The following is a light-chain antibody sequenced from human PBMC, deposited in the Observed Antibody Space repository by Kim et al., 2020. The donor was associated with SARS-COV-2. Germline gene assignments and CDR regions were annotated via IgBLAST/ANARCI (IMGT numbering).Light chain of an antibody. CDR2: DAS. V-gene: IGKV3D-15*01. CDR3: QQYDSWLS. J-gene: IGKJ4*01. Sequence: SVSPGARTSHSCRASQTVGSKLAWYQQTPGQPPRLLIYDASTRATGIPAKFSGTGSGTDFTLIISSLQSEDSAVYYCQQYDSWLSFGGGTKVDIK. CDR1: QTVGSK.